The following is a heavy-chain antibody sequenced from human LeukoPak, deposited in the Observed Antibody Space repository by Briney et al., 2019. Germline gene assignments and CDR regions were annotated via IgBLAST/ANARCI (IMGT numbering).Heavy chain of an antibody. CDR3: ATSHDSSGNN. V-gene: IGHV3-7*01. J-gene: IGHJ4*02. CDR1: GFTFSSYW. CDR2: INQDGGAK. Sequence: GGSLRLSCAASGFTFSSYWMAWVRQAPGKGLEWVGNINQDGGAKFSVDSVKGRFTISRDNARNSLYPQMNNLRVEDTGIYYCATSHDSSGNNWGQGTLVTVSS. D-gene: IGHD3-22*01.